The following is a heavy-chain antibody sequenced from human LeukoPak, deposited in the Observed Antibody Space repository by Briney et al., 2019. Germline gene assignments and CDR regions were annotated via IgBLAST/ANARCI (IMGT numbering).Heavy chain of an antibody. D-gene: IGHD1-26*01. V-gene: IGHV4-30-4*08. Sequence: NPSQTLSLTCTVSGGSISSGDYYWSWIRQPRGKGLEWIGYIYYSGSTYYSPSLKSRVTISVDTSKNQFSLKLSSVTAADTAVYYCARDLGATYAFDIWGQGTMVTVSS. J-gene: IGHJ3*02. CDR2: IYYSGST. CDR3: ARDLGATYAFDI. CDR1: GGSISSGDYY.